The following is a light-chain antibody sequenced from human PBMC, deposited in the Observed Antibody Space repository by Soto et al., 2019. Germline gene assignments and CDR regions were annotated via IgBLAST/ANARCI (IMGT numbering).Light chain of an antibody. Sequence: QPVLTQPASVSGSPGQSIAISCTGTSSDVGSYNLVSWYQQHPGKAPKLMIYEGTKRPSGVSNRFSGSKSGNTASLTISGLQAEDEADYYCCSSAGSSLYVFGSGTKLTVL. CDR1: SSDVGSYNL. J-gene: IGLJ1*01. CDR3: CSSAGSSLYV. CDR2: EGT. V-gene: IGLV2-23*01.